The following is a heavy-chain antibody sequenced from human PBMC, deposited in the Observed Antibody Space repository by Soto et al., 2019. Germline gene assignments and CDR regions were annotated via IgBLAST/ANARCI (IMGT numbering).Heavy chain of an antibody. V-gene: IGHV4-34*01. CDR3: ARFDKSGYRYYYYGMDV. CDR1: GGSFSVYY. D-gene: IGHD3-3*01. CDR2: INHSGST. Sequence: SETLSLTCAVYGGSFSVYYWRWIRHPPGKGLEWIGEINHSGSTNYNPSLKSRVTISVDTSKNQFSLKLSSVTAADTAVYYCARFDKSGYRYYYYGMDVWGQGTTVTVSS. J-gene: IGHJ6*02.